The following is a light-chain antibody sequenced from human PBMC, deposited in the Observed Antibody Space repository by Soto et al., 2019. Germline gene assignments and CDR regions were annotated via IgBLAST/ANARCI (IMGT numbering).Light chain of an antibody. CDR3: GSYTSSSALVV. CDR1: SSDVGAYNY. CDR2: GVT. V-gene: IGLV2-14*01. J-gene: IGLJ2*01. Sequence: QSALTQPASVSGSPGQSITISCAGTSSDVGAYNYVSWYQVHPGKAPKLMIYGVTNRPSGVSDRFSGSRFANTASLTISGLQAEDEADYYCGSYTSSSALVVFGGGTQLTVL.